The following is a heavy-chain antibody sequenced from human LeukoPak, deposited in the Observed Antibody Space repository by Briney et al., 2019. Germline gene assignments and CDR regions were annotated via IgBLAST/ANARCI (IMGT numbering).Heavy chain of an antibody. Sequence: PSETLSLTCTVSGGSISSYYWSWIRQPPGKGLEWIGSIYHSGGTYYNPSLKSRVTISVDTSKNQFSLKLSSVTAADTAVYYCARGRQYRGAFDIWGQGTMVTVSS. D-gene: IGHD5-12*01. CDR3: ARGRQYRGAFDI. CDR1: GGSISSYY. J-gene: IGHJ3*02. V-gene: IGHV4-59*01. CDR2: IYHSGGT.